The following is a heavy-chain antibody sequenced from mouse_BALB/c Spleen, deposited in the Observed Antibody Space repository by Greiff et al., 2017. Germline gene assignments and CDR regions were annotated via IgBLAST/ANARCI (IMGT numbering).Heavy chain of an antibody. V-gene: IGHV1S81*02. CDR1: GYTFTSYW. CDR2: INPSNGRT. J-gene: IGHJ2*01. CDR3: ARAATTPFDY. D-gene: IGHD1-1*01. Sequence: VQLQQPGAELVKPGASVKLSCKASGYTFTSYWMHWVKQRPGQGLEWIGEINPSNGRTNYNEKFKSKATLTVDKSSSTAYMQLSSLTSEDSAVYYCARAATTPFDYWGQGTTLTVSS.